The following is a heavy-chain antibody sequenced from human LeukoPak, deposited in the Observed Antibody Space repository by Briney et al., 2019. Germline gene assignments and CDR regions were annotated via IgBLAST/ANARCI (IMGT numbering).Heavy chain of an antibody. V-gene: IGHV3-23*01. CDR3: AKDRFVVVADRDALDI. Sequence: PGGSLRLSCAASGFTFSSYAMSWVRQAPGKGLEWVSAISGSGGSTYYADSVKGRFTISTDNSNNTLYLQMNSLRAVDKAVYYCAKDRFVVVADRDALDIWAQGTMVSVSS. D-gene: IGHD2-15*01. J-gene: IGHJ3*02. CDR2: ISGSGGST. CDR1: GFTFSSYA.